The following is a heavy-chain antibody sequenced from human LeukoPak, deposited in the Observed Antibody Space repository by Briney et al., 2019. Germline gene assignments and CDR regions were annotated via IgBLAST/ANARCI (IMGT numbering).Heavy chain of an antibody. J-gene: IGHJ6*03. Sequence: GGSLRLSRAASGFIFKNHWRNCGPQTPGKGGEWGAKIKEEGGERPNMESVKGRFTTSRDNANNVLYLQINSLRAGETAVYYCAKETGILRFLDPTPVPYYMDVWGKGTTVTVSS. CDR2: IKEEGGER. CDR3: AKETGILRFLDPTPVPYYMDV. D-gene: IGHD3-3*01. CDR1: GFIFKNHW. V-gene: IGHV3-7*04.